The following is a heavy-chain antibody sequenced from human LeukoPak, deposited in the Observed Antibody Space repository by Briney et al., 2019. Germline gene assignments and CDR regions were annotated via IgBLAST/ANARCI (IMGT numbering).Heavy chain of an antibody. Sequence: SGGSLRLSCAASGFSIENDWMSWVRQAPGKGLEGVGRVKSYNAGGTTHYAAPVKGRFTISRDDSKNMLYLQMDSLKTEDTAVYYCTLIQGWGAGSYFLDYWGQGTLVTVSS. CDR1: GFSIENDW. J-gene: IGHJ4*02. CDR2: VKSYNAGGTT. D-gene: IGHD3-10*01. CDR3: TLIQGWGAGSYFLDY. V-gene: IGHV3-15*01.